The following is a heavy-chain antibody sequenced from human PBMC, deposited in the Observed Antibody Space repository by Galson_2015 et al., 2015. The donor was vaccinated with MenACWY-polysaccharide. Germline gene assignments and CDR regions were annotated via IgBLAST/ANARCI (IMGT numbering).Heavy chain of an antibody. Sequence: CAISGDSVSSNSVGWYWIRQSPSRGLEWLGRTYYRSKWYYDYAVSVRSRITLNPDTSKNLFSLQLNSVTPEDTAVYYCARNFRGYFDLWGRGTLVTVSS. CDR1: GDSVSSNSVG. V-gene: IGHV6-1*01. J-gene: IGHJ2*01. CDR3: ARNFRGYFDL. CDR2: TYYRSKWYY. D-gene: IGHD1-14*01.